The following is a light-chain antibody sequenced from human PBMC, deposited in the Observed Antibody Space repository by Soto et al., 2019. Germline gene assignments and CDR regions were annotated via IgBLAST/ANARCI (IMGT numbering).Light chain of an antibody. V-gene: IGKV1-5*03. CDR3: QQYNSYSWT. CDR2: KAS. Sequence: DIQMTQSPSTLSASVGDRVTIACRASQSISNYLAWYQQKPGKAPKLLIYKASSLESSVPSRFSGSGSGTEFTLTISSLQPDDFATYCSQQYNSYSWTFGQGTKVEIK. CDR1: QSISNY. J-gene: IGKJ1*01.